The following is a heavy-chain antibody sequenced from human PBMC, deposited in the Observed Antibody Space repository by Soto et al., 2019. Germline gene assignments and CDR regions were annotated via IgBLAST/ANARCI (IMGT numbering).Heavy chain of an antibody. J-gene: IGHJ6*02. CDR3: ATGAPRPPCNYYGLDI. V-gene: IGHV3-23*01. CDR2: ISGSGGAT. Sequence: ELQLLESGGGLVQPGRSLRLSCAASKVTFRSNITNWVRQAPGKGLEWVADISGSGGATYYSESVKGRFTVSRDNSKSTLFLQMNSLGAEDTAVYFCATGAPRPPCNYYGLDIWGQGTTVTVS. CDR1: KVTFRSNI. D-gene: IGHD6-6*01.